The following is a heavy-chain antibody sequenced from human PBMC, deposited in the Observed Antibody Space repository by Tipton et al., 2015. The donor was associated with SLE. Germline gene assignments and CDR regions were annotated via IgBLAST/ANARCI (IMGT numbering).Heavy chain of an antibody. V-gene: IGHV4-59*11. Sequence: TLSLTCTVSGGSISSHYWSWIRQPPGKGLEWIGYVYYTGITNYKSSLKSRVTISVDTSKNQFSLKLSSVTAADTAVYYCARRGIVGAIDYWGQGTLVTVSS. CDR2: VYYTGIT. D-gene: IGHD1-26*01. CDR1: GGSISSHY. CDR3: ARRGIVGAIDY. J-gene: IGHJ4*02.